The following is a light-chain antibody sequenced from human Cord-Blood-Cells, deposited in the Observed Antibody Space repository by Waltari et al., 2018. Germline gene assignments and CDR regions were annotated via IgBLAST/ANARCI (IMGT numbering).Light chain of an antibody. CDR3: QAWDSSTE. CDR1: KLGDKY. J-gene: IGLJ3*02. Sequence: YELTQPPSVSVSPGQTASITCSGDKLGDKYACWYQQKPGQSPVLVIYQDSKRPSGIPERFSGSNSGNTATLTISGTQAMDEADYYCQAWDSSTEFGGGTKLTVL. CDR2: QDS. V-gene: IGLV3-1*01.